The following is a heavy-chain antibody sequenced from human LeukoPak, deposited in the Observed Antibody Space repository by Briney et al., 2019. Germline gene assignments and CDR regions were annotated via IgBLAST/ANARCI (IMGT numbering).Heavy chain of an antibody. CDR3: VKDRKSRDLDSLDI. CDR1: GFTFDDCA. V-gene: IGHV3-9*01. CDR2: IDWNSGSV. D-gene: IGHD5-24*01. J-gene: IGHJ3*02. Sequence: GGSLRLSCAASGFTFDDCAMHWVRQAPGKGLEWVSGIDWNSGSVGYADSVKGRFTISRDNVKNSLSLQMNGLRAEGTALYYCVKDRKSRDLDSLDIWGQGTMVTVSS.